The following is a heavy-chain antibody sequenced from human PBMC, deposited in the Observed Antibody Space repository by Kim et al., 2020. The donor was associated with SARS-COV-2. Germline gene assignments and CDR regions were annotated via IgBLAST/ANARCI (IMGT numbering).Heavy chain of an antibody. V-gene: IGHV3-23*01. J-gene: IGHJ6*03. D-gene: IGHD1-1*01. CDR2: ISGPGDST. Sequence: GGSLRLSCAASRFTFSNFAMSWVRQAPGKGLEWVSAISGPGDSTFYKDPVKGRFTASSDNSKNKLYLQMNRLRAEDTADYFCAGGPGKYRDYYYMDVW. CDR1: RFTFSNFA. CDR3: AGGPGKYRDYYYMDV.